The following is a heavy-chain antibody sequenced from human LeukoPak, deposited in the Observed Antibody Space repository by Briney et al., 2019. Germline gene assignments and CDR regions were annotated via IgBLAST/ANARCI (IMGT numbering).Heavy chain of an antibody. CDR3: AKMRGHPREAYYFDS. J-gene: IGHJ4*02. CDR1: GFTFSSFA. CDR2: IDNGGTT. V-gene: IGHV3-23*01. D-gene: IGHD1-26*01. Sequence: GGSLRLSCAASGFTFSSFAVGWVRQAPGKGLEWVSSIDNGGTTYYAGSVKGRFTISKDNSKNTLYLQVNSLRAEDTAVYYCAKMRGHPREAYYFDSRGQGALVTVSS.